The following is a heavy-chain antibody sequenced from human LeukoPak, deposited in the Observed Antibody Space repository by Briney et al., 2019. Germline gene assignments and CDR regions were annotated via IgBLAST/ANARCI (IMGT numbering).Heavy chain of an antibody. J-gene: IGHJ4*02. Sequence: SETLSLTCAVYGGSFGGYYWSWIRQPPGKGLEWIGTIFRIGSSYFNPSLKSRVTISVDTSKNQFSLKLSSVTAADTALYYCARVIDVAASGYFDSWGQGTQVTVSS. CDR3: ARVIDVAASGYFDS. D-gene: IGHD6-25*01. CDR1: GGSFGGYY. CDR2: IFRIGSS. V-gene: IGHV4-34*12.